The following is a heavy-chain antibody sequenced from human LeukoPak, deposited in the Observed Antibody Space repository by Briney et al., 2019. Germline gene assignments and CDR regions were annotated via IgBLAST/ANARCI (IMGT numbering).Heavy chain of an antibody. CDR1: GGTFSSYA. Sequence: ASVKVSCKASGGTFSSYAISWVRQAPGQGLEWMGRIIPILDIANYAQEFQGRVTITADKSTSTAYMELSSLRSEDTAVYYCAREYYYDSSGYRFDPWGQGTLVTVSS. D-gene: IGHD3-22*01. CDR2: IIPILDIA. CDR3: AREYYYDSSGYRFDP. J-gene: IGHJ5*02. V-gene: IGHV1-69*04.